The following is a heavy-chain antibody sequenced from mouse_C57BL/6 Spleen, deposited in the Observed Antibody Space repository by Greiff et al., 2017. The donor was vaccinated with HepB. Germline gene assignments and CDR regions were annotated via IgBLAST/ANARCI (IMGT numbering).Heavy chain of an antibody. CDR2: INPNNGGT. CDR3: ARASSYYGSSYRYCDV. Sequence: EVQLQQSGPELVKPGASVKIPCKASGYTFTDYNMDWVKQSHGKSLEWIGDINPNNGGTIYNQKFKGKATLTVDKSSSTAYMELSSLTSEDTAVYYCARASSYYGSSYRYCDVWGTGTTVTVSS. V-gene: IGHV1-18*01. J-gene: IGHJ1*03. CDR1: GYTFTDYN. D-gene: IGHD1-1*01.